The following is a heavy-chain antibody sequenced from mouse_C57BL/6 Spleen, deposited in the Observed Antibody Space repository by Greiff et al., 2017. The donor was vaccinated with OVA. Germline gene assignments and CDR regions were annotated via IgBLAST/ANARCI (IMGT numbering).Heavy chain of an antibody. Sequence: QVQLQQSGAELVRPGASVTLSCKASGYTFTDYEMHWVKQTPVHGLEWIGAIDPEPGGSAYNQKFKGKAILTADNSSSTAYMELRSLTSEDSAVYYCTRLAVVADFDYWGQGTTLTVSS. CDR1: GYTFTDYE. CDR3: TRLAVVADFDY. V-gene: IGHV1-15*01. D-gene: IGHD1-1*01. J-gene: IGHJ2*01. CDR2: IDPEPGGS.